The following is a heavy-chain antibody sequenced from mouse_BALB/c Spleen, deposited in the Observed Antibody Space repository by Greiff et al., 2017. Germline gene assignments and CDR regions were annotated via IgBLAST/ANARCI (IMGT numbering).Heavy chain of an antibody. Sequence: EVQLVESGGGLVKPGGSLKLSCAASGFTFSSYAMSWVRQTPEKRLEWVASISSGGSTYYPDSVKGRFTISRDNARNILYLQMSSLRSEDTAMYYCARVPYYYGSSPYYFDYWGQGTTLTVSS. CDR3: ARVPYYYGSSPYYFDY. J-gene: IGHJ2*01. D-gene: IGHD1-1*01. V-gene: IGHV5-6-5*01. CDR2: ISSGGST. CDR1: GFTFSSYA.